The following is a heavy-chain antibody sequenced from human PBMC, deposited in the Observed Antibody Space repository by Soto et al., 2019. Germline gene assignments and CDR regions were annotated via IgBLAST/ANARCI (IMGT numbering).Heavy chain of an antibody. Sequence: PGESLKLSCKGSGYSFISYWISWVRQMPGKGLEWMGRIDPSDSYTNYSPSFQGHVTISADKSISTAYLQWSSLKASDTAMYYCARHGSGYGGSYYYYYGMDVWGQGTTVTVSS. J-gene: IGHJ6*02. CDR2: IDPSDSYT. CDR1: GYSFISYW. D-gene: IGHD5-12*01. V-gene: IGHV5-10-1*01. CDR3: ARHGSGYGGSYYYYYGMDV.